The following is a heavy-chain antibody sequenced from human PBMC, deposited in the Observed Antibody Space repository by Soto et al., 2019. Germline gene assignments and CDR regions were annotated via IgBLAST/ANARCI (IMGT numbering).Heavy chain of an antibody. V-gene: IGHV5-51*01. CDR3: ARQDGRIAAAGSPFDD. J-gene: IGHJ4*02. Sequence: GESLKISCKGSGYSFTSYWIGWVRQMPGKGLEWMGIIYPGDSDTRYSPSFQGQVTISADKSISTAYLQWSSLKASDTAMYYCARQDGRIAAAGSPFDDWGQGTLVTVSS. CDR2: IYPGDSDT. CDR1: GYSFTSYW. D-gene: IGHD6-13*01.